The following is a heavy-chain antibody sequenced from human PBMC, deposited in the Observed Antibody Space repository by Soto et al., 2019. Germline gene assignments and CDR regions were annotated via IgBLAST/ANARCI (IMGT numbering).Heavy chain of an antibody. D-gene: IGHD1-1*01. J-gene: IGHJ6*02. V-gene: IGHV3-23*01. CDR3: LKGYWKGDV. Sequence: EVQRLESGGGLVQPGGSLRLSCAASGFTFSTYAMNWVRQAPGNGLEWVSAISGSGGSIHYADSVKGRFTICRDNSKNTLSMLMNSLRDVDTPVYHFLKGYWKGDVWGQGTTVTVSS. CDR1: GFTFSTYA. CDR2: ISGSGGSI.